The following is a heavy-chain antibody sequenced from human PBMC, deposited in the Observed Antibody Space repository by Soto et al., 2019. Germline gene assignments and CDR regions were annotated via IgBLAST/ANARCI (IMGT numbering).Heavy chain of an antibody. CDR1: GYSFTSYW. V-gene: IGHV5-51*01. CDR3: ARQGCSGGSCRNYYYYYMDV. Sequence: SLKISCKGSGYSFTSYWIGWVRQMPGKGLEWMGIIYPSDSNTRYSPSFQGQVTISADKSISTAYLQWSSLKASDTAMYYCARQGCSGGSCRNYYYYYMDVWGKGTTVTVSS. J-gene: IGHJ6*03. CDR2: IYPSDSNT. D-gene: IGHD2-15*01.